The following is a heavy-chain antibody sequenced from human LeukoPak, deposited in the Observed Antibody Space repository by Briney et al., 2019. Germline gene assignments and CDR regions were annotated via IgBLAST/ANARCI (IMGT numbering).Heavy chain of an antibody. CDR1: GYTFTSYD. CDR2: MNPNSGNT. J-gene: IGHJ4*02. CDR3: ARESYGSGSYLGDY. V-gene: IGHV1-8*01. Sequence: ASVKVSCKASGYTFTSYDITWVRQATGQGLEWMGWMNPNSGNTGYAQKFQGRVTMTRDTSIGTAYMELSRLRSDDTAVYYCARESYGSGSYLGDYWGQGTLVTVSS. D-gene: IGHD3-10*01.